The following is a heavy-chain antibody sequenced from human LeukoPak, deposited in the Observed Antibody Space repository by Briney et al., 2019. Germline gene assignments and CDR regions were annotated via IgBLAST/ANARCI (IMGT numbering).Heavy chain of an antibody. CDR3: ASPISTHDYGGYGGFKNAFDI. Sequence: GASVKVSCKASGYTFTGYYLHWVRQAPGQGLEWMGWINPNSGGTNYAQRFQGRVTMTRDTSISTAYMELSRLRSDDTAVFYCASPISTHDYGGYGGFKNAFDIWGQGTMVTVSS. CDR1: GYTFTGYY. J-gene: IGHJ3*02. V-gene: IGHV1-2*02. D-gene: IGHD4-17*01. CDR2: INPNSGGT.